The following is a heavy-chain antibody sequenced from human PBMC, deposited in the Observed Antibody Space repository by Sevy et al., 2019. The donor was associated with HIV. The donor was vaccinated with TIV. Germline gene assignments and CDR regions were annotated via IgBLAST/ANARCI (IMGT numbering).Heavy chain of an antibody. V-gene: IGHV1-24*01. D-gene: IGHD6-19*01. CDR2: FNPEGGEI. CDR3: ATSYRIAVADFDY. CDR1: GYTLTELS. Sequence: ASVKVSCKGSGYTLTELSIHWVRQAPGKGREWMGGFNPEGGEIIYAQKFQGRVTMTEDTSAETGYMELSSLRSDDTAVYYCATSYRIAVADFDYWGQGTQLTVS. J-gene: IGHJ4*02.